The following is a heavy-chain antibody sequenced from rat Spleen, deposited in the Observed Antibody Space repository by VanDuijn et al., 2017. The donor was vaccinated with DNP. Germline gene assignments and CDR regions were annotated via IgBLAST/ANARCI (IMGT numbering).Heavy chain of an antibody. CDR2: ISTSGSRT. D-gene: IGHD4-3*01. CDR3: ARQRNIIRGTDFDY. Sequence: EVQLEESGGGLVQPGRSLKLSCAASGFTFSNYDMAWVRQAPKKGLEWVATISTSGSRTYYPDSVKGRFTISRDNAKSSLYLQMNSLKSEDTATYYCARQRNIIRGTDFDYWGQGVMVTVSS. J-gene: IGHJ2*01. CDR1: GFTFSNYD. V-gene: IGHV5-25*01.